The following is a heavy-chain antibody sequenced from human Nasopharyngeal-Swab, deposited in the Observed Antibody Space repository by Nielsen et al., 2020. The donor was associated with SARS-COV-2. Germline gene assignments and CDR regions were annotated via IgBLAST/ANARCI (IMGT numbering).Heavy chain of an antibody. Sequence: WVLQATGQGLEWMGGIIPIFGTANYAQKFQGRVTITADESTSTAYVELSSLRSEDTAVYYCASSAIWFGEFPFDYWGQGTLVTVSS. CDR3: ASSAIWFGEFPFDY. D-gene: IGHD3-10*01. V-gene: IGHV1-69*01. J-gene: IGHJ4*02. CDR2: IIPIFGTA.